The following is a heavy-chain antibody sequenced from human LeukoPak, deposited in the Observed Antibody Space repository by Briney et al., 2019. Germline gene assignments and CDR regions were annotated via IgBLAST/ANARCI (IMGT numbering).Heavy chain of an antibody. J-gene: IGHJ4*02. Sequence: GGSLRLSCAASGFTFSDYYMSWIRQAPGEGVEWVSYISSSGSTIYYADSVKGRFTISRDNARNSLYLQMNSLRAEDTAVYYCARFIVGATIDYWGQGTLVTVSS. CDR1: GFTFSDYY. V-gene: IGHV3-11*01. D-gene: IGHD1-26*01. CDR2: ISSSGSTI. CDR3: ARFIVGATIDY.